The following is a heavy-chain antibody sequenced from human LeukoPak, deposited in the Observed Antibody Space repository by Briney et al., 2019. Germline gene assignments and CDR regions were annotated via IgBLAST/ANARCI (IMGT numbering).Heavy chain of an antibody. CDR2: IIPIFGTA. CDR1: GGTFSGYA. V-gene: IGHV1-69*05. D-gene: IGHD6-13*01. Sequence: SVKVSCKASGGTFSGYAISWVRQAPGQGLEWMGGIIPIFGTANYAQKFQGRVTITTDESTSTAYMELSSLRSEDTAVYYCARGGSSSWYSTRFDPWGQGTLVTVSS. J-gene: IGHJ5*02. CDR3: ARGGSSSWYSTRFDP.